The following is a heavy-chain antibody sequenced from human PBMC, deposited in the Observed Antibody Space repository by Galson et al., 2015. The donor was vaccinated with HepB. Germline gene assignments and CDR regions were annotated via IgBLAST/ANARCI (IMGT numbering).Heavy chain of an antibody. Sequence: SLRLSCAASGFTFSSYGMHWVRQAPGKGLEWVAVISYDGSNKYYADSVKGRLTISRDNSKNTLYLQMNSLRAEDTAVYYCAKDDSYGTWGSWFDPWGQGTLVTVSS. D-gene: IGHD5-18*01. CDR3: AKDDSYGTWGSWFDP. CDR1: GFTFSSYG. J-gene: IGHJ5*02. CDR2: ISYDGSNK. V-gene: IGHV3-30*18.